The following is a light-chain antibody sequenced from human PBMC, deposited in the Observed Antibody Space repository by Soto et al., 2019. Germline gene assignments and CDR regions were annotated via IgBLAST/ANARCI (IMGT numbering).Light chain of an antibody. CDR2: GAS. CDR1: QSVRSN. Sequence: EIVMTQSPATVSVSPGERVTLSCRASQSVRSNLGWYQQKPGQAPRLLIYGASTRATGIPARFSGSGSGTEFTLTISSLQSEDFAVYYCQQYNNWPRTFGQGTKVEIK. J-gene: IGKJ1*01. V-gene: IGKV3-15*01. CDR3: QQYNNWPRT.